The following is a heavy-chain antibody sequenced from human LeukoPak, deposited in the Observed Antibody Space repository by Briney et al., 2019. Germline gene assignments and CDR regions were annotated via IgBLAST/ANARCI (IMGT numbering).Heavy chain of an antibody. D-gene: IGHD3-9*01. CDR2: IYYSGST. J-gene: IGHJ5*02. CDR3: ARGQIDLRYFDWWNWFDP. CDR1: GGSFSGYY. V-gene: IGHV4-59*01. Sequence: PSETLSLTCAVYGGSFSGYYWSWIRQPPGKGLEWIGYIYYSGSTNYNPSLKSRVTISVDTSKNQFSLKLSSVTAADTAVYYCARGQIDLRYFDWWNWFDPWGQGTLVTVSS.